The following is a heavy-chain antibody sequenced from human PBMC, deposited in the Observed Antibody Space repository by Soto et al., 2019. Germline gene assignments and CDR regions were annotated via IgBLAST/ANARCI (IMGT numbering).Heavy chain of an antibody. D-gene: IGHD2-2*01. V-gene: IGHV3-48*01. CDR1: GVSFRTYS. CDR3: ARDKSVVVVPAASGFDY. Sequence: PGGSLGLSCAASGVSFRTYSMDGVRQAPGKGLEWVSYISSSSSTIYYADSVKGRFTISRDNAKNSLFLQVNSLRAEDTAVYYCARDKSVVVVPAASGFDYWGQGTPVTVSS. CDR2: ISSSSSTI. J-gene: IGHJ4*02.